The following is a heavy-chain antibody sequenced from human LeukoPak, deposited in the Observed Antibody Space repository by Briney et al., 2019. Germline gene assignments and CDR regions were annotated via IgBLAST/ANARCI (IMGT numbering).Heavy chain of an antibody. V-gene: IGHV4-30-2*06. D-gene: IGHD5-12*01. J-gene: IGHJ3*02. CDR3: ARTPGVATIFDAFDI. CDR2: IYPVGST. CDR1: GGSISSGAYS. Sequence: SQTLSLTCAVSGGSISSGAYSWSWIRQSPGKALEWIGYIYPVGSTYYNPSLKSRVTISVDTSKNQFSLKLSSVTAADTAVYYCARTPGVATIFDAFDIWGQGTMVTVSS.